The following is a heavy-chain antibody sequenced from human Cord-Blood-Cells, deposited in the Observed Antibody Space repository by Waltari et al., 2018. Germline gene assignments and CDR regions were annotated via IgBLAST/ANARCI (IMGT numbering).Heavy chain of an antibody. V-gene: IGHV3-23*01. CDR3: AKRLRGGYSSSWYDFQH. Sequence: GGGLVQPGGSLRLSCAASGFTFSSYAMSWVRQAPGKGLEWVSAISGSGGSTYYADSVKGRFTISRDNSKNTLYLQMNSLRAEDTAVYYCAKRLRGGYSSSWYDFQHWGQGTLVTVSS. CDR1: GFTFSSYA. CDR2: ISGSGGST. J-gene: IGHJ1*01. D-gene: IGHD6-13*01.